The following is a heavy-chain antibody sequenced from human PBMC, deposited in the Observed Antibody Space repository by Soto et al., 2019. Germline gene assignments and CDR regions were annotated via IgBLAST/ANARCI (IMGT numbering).Heavy chain of an antibody. V-gene: IGHV4-31*03. CDR1: GGSISSGGYY. D-gene: IGHD3-9*01. Sequence: PSETLSLTCTVSGGSISSGGYYWSWIRQHPGKGLEWIGYIYYSGSTYYNPSLKSRVTISVDTSKNQFSLKLSSVTAADTAVYYCARAADILTGYRLDVWGQGTTVTVS. CDR3: ARAADILTGYRLDV. CDR2: IYYSGST. J-gene: IGHJ6*02.